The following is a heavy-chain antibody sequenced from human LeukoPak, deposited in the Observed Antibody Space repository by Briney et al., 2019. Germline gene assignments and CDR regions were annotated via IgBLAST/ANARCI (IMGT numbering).Heavy chain of an antibody. Sequence: ASLKVSCEASGYTFTGYLMHWVRQAPGQEAEWMGWINPNCGNTNYAQKFQGRVTMTRDTSISTAYMELSRLRSDDTAVYYCARAHGLGAAGYYFDYWGQGTLVTVSS. CDR3: ARAHGLGAAGYYFDY. CDR1: GYTFTGYL. J-gene: IGHJ4*02. V-gene: IGHV1-2*02. CDR2: INPNCGNT. D-gene: IGHD6-13*01.